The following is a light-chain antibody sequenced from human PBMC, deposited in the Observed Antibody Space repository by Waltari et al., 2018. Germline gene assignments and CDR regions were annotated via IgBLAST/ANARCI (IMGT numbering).Light chain of an antibody. V-gene: IGLV1-51*01. CDR2: DKR. J-gene: IGLJ2*01. CDR3: GRWDHSVHGVV. CDR1: SSNIGTDH. Sequence: QSVLTHPPSVSAAPGPKVTISCSGNSSNIGTDHVSWFQQLPGTVPKVVMYDKREGPPGIPDRFSGSKCGTSATLGIAGRQTGDEACYYCGRWDHSVHGVVFGGGTELTVL.